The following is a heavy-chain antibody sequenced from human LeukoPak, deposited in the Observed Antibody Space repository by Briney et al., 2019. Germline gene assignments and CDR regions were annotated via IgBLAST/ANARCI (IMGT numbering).Heavy chain of an antibody. D-gene: IGHD6-13*01. CDR1: GYSFTSDW. V-gene: IGHV5-51*01. Sequence: GESLQISCKGSGYSFTSDWIGWVSQMPGKGLEGMGMIYPGDSDTRYSPSFQSQVTISADKSISTAYLQWSSLKASDTAMYYCARLVPNGGKPGYTSSWYGYWFEPWGQGTLVTVFS. J-gene: IGHJ5*02. CDR2: IYPGDSDT. CDR3: ARLVPNGGKPGYTSSWYGYWFEP.